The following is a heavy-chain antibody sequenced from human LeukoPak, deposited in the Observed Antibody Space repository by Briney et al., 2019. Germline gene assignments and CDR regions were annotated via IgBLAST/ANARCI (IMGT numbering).Heavy chain of an antibody. CDR3: SSGSGYRIEN. CDR1: GGSISSYY. V-gene: IGHV4-59*01. J-gene: IGHJ4*02. Sequence: SETLSLTCTVSGGSISSYYWSWIRQPPGKGLEWTGYIHNTGSTNYNPSLKGRVTISVDTSKNQFSLKLSSVTTADTAVYHCSSGSGYRIENWGQGTLVTVSS. D-gene: IGHD6-13*01. CDR2: IHNTGST.